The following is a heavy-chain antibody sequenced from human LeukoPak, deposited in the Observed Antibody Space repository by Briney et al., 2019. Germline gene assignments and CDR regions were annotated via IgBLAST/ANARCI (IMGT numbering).Heavy chain of an antibody. CDR2: MNPNSGNT. Sequence: ASVKVSCKASGYTITSYDINWVRQATGQGLEWMGWMNPNSGNTGYAQKFQGRVTMTRNTSISTAYMELSSLRSEDTAVYYCASGTYYDILTGYYDRNWFDPWGQGTLVTVSS. V-gene: IGHV1-8*01. J-gene: IGHJ5*02. CDR1: GYTITSYD. CDR3: ASGTYYDILTGYYDRNWFDP. D-gene: IGHD3-9*01.